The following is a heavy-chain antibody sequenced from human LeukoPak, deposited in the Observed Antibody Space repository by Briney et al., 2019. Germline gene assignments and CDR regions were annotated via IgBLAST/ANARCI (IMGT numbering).Heavy chain of an antibody. D-gene: IGHD3-16*01. CDR3: ARHSVDRISTFRSRGGWFDP. CDR1: GGSISSYY. CDR2: ILDSETT. J-gene: IGHJ5*02. V-gene: IGHV4-59*08. Sequence: SETLSLTCTVSGGSISSYYWSWIRLPPGKGLEWIGNILDSETTNYNPSLKSRVTISVDTPKNQFSLKLSSVTAADTAMYYCARHSVDRISTFRSRGGWFDPWGQGTLVTVSS.